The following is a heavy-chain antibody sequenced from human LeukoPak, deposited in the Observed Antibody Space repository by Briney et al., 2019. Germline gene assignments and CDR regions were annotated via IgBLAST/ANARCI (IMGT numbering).Heavy chain of an antibody. CDR3: ARGAWATRLAS. D-gene: IGHD2-15*01. V-gene: IGHV4-34*01. Sequence: PETLSLTCAVYGESLNSYYWSWVRQPPGEGLEWIGEIYESGTTKYNPSLKSRVAISMVPSKQQFSLILSSVTAADTAVYYCARGAWATRLASWGLGTPVIVSS. CDR1: GESLNSYY. J-gene: IGHJ4*02. CDR2: IYESGTT.